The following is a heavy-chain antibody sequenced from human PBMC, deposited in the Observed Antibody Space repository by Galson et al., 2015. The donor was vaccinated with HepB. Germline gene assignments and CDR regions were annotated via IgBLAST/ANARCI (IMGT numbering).Heavy chain of an antibody. CDR1: GFIFSIYS. Sequence: SLRLSCAASGFIFSIYSMSWVRQAPGKGLEWVSFISDSSGTRNYADSVKGRFTISRDNAKNSVYLQMNSLRAEDTAVYYCARDSSPAYWGHGTLATVSS. V-gene: IGHV3-48*01. CDR2: ISDSSGTR. CDR3: ARDSSPAY. J-gene: IGHJ4*01.